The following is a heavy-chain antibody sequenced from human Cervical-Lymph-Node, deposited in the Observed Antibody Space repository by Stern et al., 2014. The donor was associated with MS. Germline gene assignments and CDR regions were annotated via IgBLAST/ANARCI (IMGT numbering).Heavy chain of an antibody. J-gene: IGHJ4*02. V-gene: IGHV3-9*01. CDR3: AKDEGRMIAVAGHFDY. CDR1: GFTFDDYA. CDR2: ICWDSGSI. D-gene: IGHD6-19*01. Sequence: EVQLVESGGGSVQPGRSLRLSCAASGFTFDDYAMHWVRQAPGKGLEWVSGICWDSGSICYADSVKGRFTISRDNAKNSLYLQMNSLRAEDTALYYCAKDEGRMIAVAGHFDYWGQGTLVTVSS.